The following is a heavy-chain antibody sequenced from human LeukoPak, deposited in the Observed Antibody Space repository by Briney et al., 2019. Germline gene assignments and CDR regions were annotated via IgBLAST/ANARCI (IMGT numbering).Heavy chain of an antibody. V-gene: IGHV1-2*02. Sequence: ASVKVSCKASGYTLTDYYMHWVRQAPGRGLEWMGWIYPNSGGTNYAQNFQGRVTMTRDTSISTAYMGLSRLRSDDTAVYFCARGRSDYYLDSWGQGTLVTVSS. CDR2: IYPNSGGT. D-gene: IGHD3-10*01. CDR1: GYTLTDYY. CDR3: ARGRSDYYLDS. J-gene: IGHJ4*02.